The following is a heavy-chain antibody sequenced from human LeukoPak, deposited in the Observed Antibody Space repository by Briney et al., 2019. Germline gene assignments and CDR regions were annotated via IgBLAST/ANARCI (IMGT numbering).Heavy chain of an antibody. J-gene: IGHJ5*02. CDR3: AREEDGGYYDSSGYPGNWFDP. V-gene: IGHV1-2*02. CDR1: GYTFTGYY. D-gene: IGHD3-22*01. CDR2: INPNSGGT. Sequence: ASVKVSCKASGYTFTGYYMHWVRQAPGQGLEWMGWINPNSGGTNYAQKFQGRVTMTRDTSISTAYMELSRLRSDDTAVYYCAREEDGGYYDSSGYPGNWFDPWGQGTLVTVSS.